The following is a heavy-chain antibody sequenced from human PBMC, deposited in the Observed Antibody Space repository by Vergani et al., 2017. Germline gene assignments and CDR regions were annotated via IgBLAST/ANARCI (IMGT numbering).Heavy chain of an antibody. J-gene: IGHJ6*02. CDR1: GFSFRNAW. D-gene: IGHD2-21*01. V-gene: IGHV3-15*07. CDR3: TTDPRYCGDGSCYWLRDHHYYGMDV. CDR2: IKSTFDRGTT. Sequence: EAQLVESGGGIVKPGGSLRLSCVASGFSFRNAWMNWVRRTPGKGLEWVGRIKSTFDRGTTDYAAAVKGRFTISRDDSKNTLFLQMNGLKTEDIGVYYCTTDPRYCGDGSCYWLRDHHYYGMDVWGQGTTVTVSS.